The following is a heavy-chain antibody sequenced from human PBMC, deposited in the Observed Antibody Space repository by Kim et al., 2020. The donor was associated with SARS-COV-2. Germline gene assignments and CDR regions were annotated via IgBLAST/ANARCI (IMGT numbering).Heavy chain of an antibody. CDR2: MSSDGRSI. CDR1: GFTFSSNG. J-gene: IGHJ4*02. Sequence: GGSLRLSCAASGFTFSSNGMHWVRQAPDKGLEWLVVMSSDGRSITYADSVKGRFTISRDNSKNTLYLQMNSLRVEDTAVYYCARAPNWADDFDYWGQGTLVTVSS. CDR3: ARAPNWADDFDY. D-gene: IGHD1-1*01. V-gene: IGHV3-33*05.